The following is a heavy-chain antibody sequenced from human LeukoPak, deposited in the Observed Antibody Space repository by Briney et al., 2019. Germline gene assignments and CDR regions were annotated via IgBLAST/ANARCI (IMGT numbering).Heavy chain of an antibody. V-gene: IGHV3-23*01. J-gene: IGHJ5*02. CDR2: ISGSGGST. CDR1: GFTFSSYA. Sequence: PGGSLRLSCAASGFTFSSYAMSWVRQAPGKGLEWVSAISGSGGSTYYADSVKGRFTISRDNAKNSLYLQMSSLRAEDTAVYYCARVTMIVETGWFDPWGQGTLVTVSS. CDR3: ARVTMIVETGWFDP. D-gene: IGHD3-22*01.